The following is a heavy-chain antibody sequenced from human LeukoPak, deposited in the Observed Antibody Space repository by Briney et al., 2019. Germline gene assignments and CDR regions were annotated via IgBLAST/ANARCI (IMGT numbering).Heavy chain of an antibody. V-gene: IGHV1-46*01. CDR3: ARVAGSGYDPYYLDY. CDR1: GYTFTSYY. CDR2: INPSGDSL. J-gene: IGHJ4*02. D-gene: IGHD5-12*01. Sequence: ASVKVSCKASGYTFTSYYMHWVRHAPGQGLEWMGIINPSGDSLSYAQKFQGRITMTRDTSTSTVYMELSSLRSDDTATYYCARVAGSGYDPYYLDYWGQGTLVTVSS.